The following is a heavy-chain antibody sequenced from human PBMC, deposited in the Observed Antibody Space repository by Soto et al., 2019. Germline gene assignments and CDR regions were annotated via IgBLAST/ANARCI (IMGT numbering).Heavy chain of an antibody. V-gene: IGHV3-48*03. D-gene: IGHD1-7*01. CDR2: ISSSGSTI. J-gene: IGHJ6*02. CDR3: ARALRVNWNYEYYYYGMDV. CDR1: GFTFSSYE. Sequence: PGGSLRLSCAASGFTFSSYEMNWVRQAPGKGLEWVSYISSSGSTIYYADSVKGRFTISRDNAKNSLYLQMNSLRAEDTAVYYCARALRVNWNYEYYYYGMDVWGQGTTVTVSS.